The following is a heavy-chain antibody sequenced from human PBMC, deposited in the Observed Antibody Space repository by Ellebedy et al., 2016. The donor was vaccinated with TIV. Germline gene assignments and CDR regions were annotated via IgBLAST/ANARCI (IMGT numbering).Heavy chain of an antibody. CDR1: GFTLSSYA. CDR3: AKSAGIAVASCMDV. D-gene: IGHD6-13*01. Sequence: PGGSLRLSCVASGFTLSSYAMSWVRQAPGKGLEWVASITPGGASIYYADSVKGRFTVSRDNSRTTLFLQMSSPRADDTAVYYCAKSAGIAVASCMDVWGQGTTVTVSS. J-gene: IGHJ6*02. V-gene: IGHV3-23*01. CDR2: ITPGGASI.